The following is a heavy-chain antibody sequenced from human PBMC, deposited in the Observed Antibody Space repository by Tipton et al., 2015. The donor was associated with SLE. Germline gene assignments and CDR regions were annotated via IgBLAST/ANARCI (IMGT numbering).Heavy chain of an antibody. V-gene: IGHV4-34*01. CDR3: ARDKLDIGSSCN. CDR1: GGSISSHY. Sequence: TLSLTCTVSGGSISSHYWSWIRQPPGKGLEWIGEINHSGSTNYNPSLKNRVTISVDTSKNQFSLKLSSVTAADTAVYYCARDKLDIGSSCNWGQGTPVTVSS. CDR2: INHSGST. J-gene: IGHJ4*02. D-gene: IGHD6-13*01.